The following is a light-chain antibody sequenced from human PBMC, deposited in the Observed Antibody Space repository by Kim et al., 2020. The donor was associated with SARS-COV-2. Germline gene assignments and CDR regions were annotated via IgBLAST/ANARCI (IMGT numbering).Light chain of an antibody. J-gene: IGLJ2*01. CDR2: YDR. V-gene: IGLV3-21*04. CDR1: DIESKS. Sequence: SYELTQPPSVSVAPGKTATITCGGNDIESKSVHRYQQHPGQAPLLVISYDRDRPSGIPERLSGSNSGNTATLTISRVEAGDEADYYCQVWDTNSDHPVVFGGGTRLTVL. CDR3: QVWDTNSDHPVV.